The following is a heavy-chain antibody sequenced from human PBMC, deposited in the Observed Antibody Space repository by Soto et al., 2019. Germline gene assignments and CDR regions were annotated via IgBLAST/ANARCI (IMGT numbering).Heavy chain of an antibody. V-gene: IGHV3-13*01. CDR2: IGTAGDT. Sequence: EVQLVESGGGLVQPGGSLRLSCAASGFTFSSYDMHWVRQATGKGLEWVSAIGTAGDTYYPGSVKGRFTISRENAKNSLYLQMNSLRAGDTAVYYCARDRGDWYFDLRGRGTLVTVSS. J-gene: IGHJ2*01. CDR1: GFTFSSYD. CDR3: ARDRGDWYFDL.